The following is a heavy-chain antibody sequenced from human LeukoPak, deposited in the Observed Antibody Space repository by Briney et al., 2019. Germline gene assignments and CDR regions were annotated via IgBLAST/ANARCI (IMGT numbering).Heavy chain of an antibody. Sequence: GGSLRLSCEGSGFRFSSFSMAWVRQAPGKGLEWVSSISSSSSDIYYAGSVKGRFTISRDNAKSSLHLQMNSLRAEDTAVYYCARIPGGLEWSDFDYWGQGTLLTVSS. CDR2: ISSSSSDI. CDR1: GFRFSSFS. V-gene: IGHV3-21*01. J-gene: IGHJ4*02. CDR3: ARIPGGLEWSDFDY. D-gene: IGHD3-3*01.